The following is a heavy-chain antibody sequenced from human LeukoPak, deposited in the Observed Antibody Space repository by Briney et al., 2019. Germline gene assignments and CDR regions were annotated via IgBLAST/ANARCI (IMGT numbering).Heavy chain of an antibody. Sequence: SETLSLTCAVYGGSLSGDYWSWIRQPPGKGLEWIGEINHSGSTNYNPSLRSRVTISVDTSKNQFSLKLSSVTAADTAVYYCARGREQIVVVAATRLSYYYYYYMDVWGKGTTVTVSS. V-gene: IGHV4-34*01. CDR3: ARGREQIVVVAATRLSYYYYYYMDV. J-gene: IGHJ6*03. CDR2: INHSGST. D-gene: IGHD2-21*02. CDR1: GGSLSGDY.